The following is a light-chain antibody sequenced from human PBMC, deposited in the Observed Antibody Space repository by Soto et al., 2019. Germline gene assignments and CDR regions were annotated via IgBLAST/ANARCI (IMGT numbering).Light chain of an antibody. V-gene: IGKV3-20*01. CDR1: QNVYINS. Sequence: EIVLTQSPRTLSLSPRESATLSCRASQNVYINSLAWFQQKPGQTPRLLIYGPSTRAAGVRDRFTGRGSGADFALTINSLEHEDFAMYYCQQYGGAPFTFGPGT. CDR2: GPS. CDR3: QQYGGAPFT. J-gene: IGKJ3*01.